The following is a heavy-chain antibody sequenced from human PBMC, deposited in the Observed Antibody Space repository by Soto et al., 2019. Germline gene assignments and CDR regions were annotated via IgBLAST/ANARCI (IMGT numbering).Heavy chain of an antibody. D-gene: IGHD4-17*01. J-gene: IGHJ5*02. CDR2: ISSSGKT. CDR1: GDSIDNTVFF. Sequence: SETLSLTCSVSGDSIDNTVFFWNWIRQHPEKGLEWIGYISSSGKTYYNPSLKSRVTMSLETSRNQFYLNLTSVTAAETAVYFCARNLHGDHPNSNWSDPCGQGPLVTVS. CDR3: ARNLHGDHPNSNWSDP. V-gene: IGHV4-31*03.